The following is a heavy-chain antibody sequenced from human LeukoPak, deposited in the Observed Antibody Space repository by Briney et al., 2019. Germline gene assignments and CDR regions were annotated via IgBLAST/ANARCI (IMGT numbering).Heavy chain of an antibody. CDR1: GGSISSGSYY. CDR2: IYTSGIT. CDR3: ARGSHYDFWSGYSPYYYYYMDV. V-gene: IGHV4-61*02. Sequence: SETLSLXCTVSGGSISSGSYYWSWIRQPAGKELEWIGRIYTSGITNYNPSLKSRVTISVDTSKNQFSLKLSSVTAADTAVYYCARGSHYDFWSGYSPYYYYYMDVWGKGTTVTVSS. D-gene: IGHD3-3*01. J-gene: IGHJ6*03.